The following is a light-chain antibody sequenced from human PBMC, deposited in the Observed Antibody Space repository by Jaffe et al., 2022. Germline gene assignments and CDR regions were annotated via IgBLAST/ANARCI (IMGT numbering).Light chain of an antibody. Sequence: SYVLTQPPSVSVAPGQTARIPCGGDNVGTKSVHWYQQKPGQAPVLVVYDDSERPSGIPERISASNSGNTATLTISWVEAGDEADYYCQVWDSSSDHVVFGGGTKLTVL. CDR3: QVWDSSSDHVV. CDR2: DDS. CDR1: NVGTKS. V-gene: IGLV3-21*02. J-gene: IGLJ2*01.